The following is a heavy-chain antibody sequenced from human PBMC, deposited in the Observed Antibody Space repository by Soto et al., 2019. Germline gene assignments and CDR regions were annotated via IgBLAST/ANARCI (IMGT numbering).Heavy chain of an antibody. V-gene: IGHV4-4*02. CDR2: IYHSGST. CDR3: ARAAMGGSSWPFDY. J-gene: IGHJ4*02. CDR1: GGSISSSNW. D-gene: IGHD6-13*01. Sequence: QVQLQESGPGLVKPSGTLSLTCAVSGGSISSSNWWSWVRQPPGKGLEWIGEIYHSGSTNYNPSLETRVTISVDTSQNQFSLKLSSVTAADTAVYYCARAAMGGSSWPFDYWGQGTLVTVSS.